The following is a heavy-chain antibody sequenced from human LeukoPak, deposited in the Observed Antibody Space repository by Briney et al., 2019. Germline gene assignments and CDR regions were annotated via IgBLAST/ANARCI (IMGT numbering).Heavy chain of an antibody. CDR2: INHSGTT. D-gene: IGHD1-20*01. J-gene: IGHJ6*04. CDR3: ARGLNWNDGNYYYGMDV. CDR1: GGSFSGYY. Sequence: SETLSLTCAVCGGSFSGYYWSWIRQPPGKGLEWIGEINHSGTTKYNASLKSRVTISVDTSKNQFSLKASSVTAADTAVYYCARGLNWNDGNYYYGMDVWGKGTTVTVSS. V-gene: IGHV4-34*01.